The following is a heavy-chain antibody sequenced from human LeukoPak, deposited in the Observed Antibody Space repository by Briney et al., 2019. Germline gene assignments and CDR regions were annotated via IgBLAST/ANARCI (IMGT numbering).Heavy chain of an antibody. CDR1: GFTFSSYN. V-gene: IGHV3-21*01. J-gene: IGHJ6*03. Sequence: GGSLRLSCAGSGFTFSSYNMNWVRQAPGKGLEWVSSISSSSSYIYYADSMKGRFTISRDNAKNSLYLQMNSLRAGDTAVYYCAKDQKRGYSYGYLFYYYYMDVWGKGTTVTISS. D-gene: IGHD5-18*01. CDR2: ISSSSSYI. CDR3: AKDQKRGYSYGYLFYYYYMDV.